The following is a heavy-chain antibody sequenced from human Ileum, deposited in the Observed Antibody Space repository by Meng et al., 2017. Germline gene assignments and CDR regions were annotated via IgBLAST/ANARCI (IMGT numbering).Heavy chain of an antibody. CDR3: ARDGGAAPDYFDY. Sequence: QVQLQQSGPGLLMPSQTLSLSCAISVDSVSSNSAAWNWIRQSPSRGLEWLGRTYYRSKWYNNYAVSVRSRISINPDTSKNQFSLQLNSVTPEDTAVYYCARDGGAAPDYFDYWGQGTLVTVSS. D-gene: IGHD3-16*01. CDR1: VDSVSSNSAA. J-gene: IGHJ4*02. CDR2: TYYRSKWYN. V-gene: IGHV6-1*01.